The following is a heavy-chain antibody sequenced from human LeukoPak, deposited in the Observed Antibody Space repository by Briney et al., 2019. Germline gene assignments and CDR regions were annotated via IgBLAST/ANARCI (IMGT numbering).Heavy chain of an antibody. J-gene: IGHJ4*02. D-gene: IGHD3-10*01. V-gene: IGHV3-23*01. CDR2: ITGGGGST. Sequence: PGGSLRLSCAASGFTLSSYAMTWVRQAPGMGLEWVSGITGGGGSTYHADSVKGRFTISTDKSKNTLYMQMNSLRAEDTAIYYCAKSYFYDSGSPSLDYWGQGTLVTVSS. CDR1: GFTLSSYA. CDR3: AKSYFYDSGSPSLDY.